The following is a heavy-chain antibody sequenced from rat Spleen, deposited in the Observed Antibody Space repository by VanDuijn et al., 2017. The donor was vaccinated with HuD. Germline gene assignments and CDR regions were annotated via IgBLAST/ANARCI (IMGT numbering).Heavy chain of an antibody. D-gene: IGHD1-11*01. V-gene: IGHV5-58*01. CDR2: INPDGGHT. J-gene: IGHJ2*01. CDR3: AVSNYGY. CDR1: GFTFSSYW. Sequence: EVQLVATGGGLVQPGRSLKLSCVASGFTFSSYWMYWVRQAPGKGLEWISSINPDGGHTYYPDSVRGRFTISRDNAENTVCLQMSSLRSEDTATYYCAVSNYGYWGQGVMVTVSS.